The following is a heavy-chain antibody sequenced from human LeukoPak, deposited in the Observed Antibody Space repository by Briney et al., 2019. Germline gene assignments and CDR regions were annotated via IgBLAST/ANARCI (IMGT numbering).Heavy chain of an antibody. CDR2: INPNSGGT. J-gene: IGHJ4*02. Sequence: GASVKVSCKASGYTFTGYYMHWVRQAPGQGLEWMGRINPNSGGTNYAQKFQGRVTMTRDTSISTAYMELSRLRSDDTAVYYCARDQGRLSTSWYTGYWGQGTQVTVSS. V-gene: IGHV1-2*06. CDR1: GYTFTGYY. D-gene: IGHD6-13*01. CDR3: ARDQGRLSTSWYTGY.